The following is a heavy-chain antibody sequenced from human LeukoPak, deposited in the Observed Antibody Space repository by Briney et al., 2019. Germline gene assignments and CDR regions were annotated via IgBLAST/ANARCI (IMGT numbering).Heavy chain of an antibody. J-gene: IGHJ6*03. D-gene: IGHD2-2*01. V-gene: IGHV3-30*02. CDR1: GFTFSSYG. CDR2: IRHDGSNK. Sequence: GGSLRLSCAASGFTFSSYGMHWVRQAPGKGLEWVAFIRHDGSNKYYADSVKGRFTISRDNSKNTLYLQMNSLRAEDTAVYYCAREDIVVVPAAPRLRYYYYMDVWGKGTTVTVSS. CDR3: AREDIVVVPAAPRLRYYYYMDV.